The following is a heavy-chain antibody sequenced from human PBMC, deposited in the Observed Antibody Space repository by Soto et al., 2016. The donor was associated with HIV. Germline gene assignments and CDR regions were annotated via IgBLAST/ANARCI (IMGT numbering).Heavy chain of an antibody. D-gene: IGHD5-12*01. CDR3: ARVAGGFFDY. J-gene: IGHJ4*02. CDR2: INPNSGGT. Sequence: QVQLVQSGADVKKPGASVKVSCKASGYTFTGYYMHWVRQAPGQGLEWMGWINPNSGGTNYPQKFQGRVTMTRDTSISTAYMELSRLRSDDTAVYYCARVAGGFFDYWGQGTLVTVSS. CDR1: GYTFTGYY. V-gene: IGHV1-2*02.